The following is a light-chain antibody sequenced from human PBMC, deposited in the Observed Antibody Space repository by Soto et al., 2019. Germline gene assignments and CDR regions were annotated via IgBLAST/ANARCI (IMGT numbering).Light chain of an antibody. CDR2: EVT. V-gene: IGLV2-8*01. Sequence: QSALTQPPSASGSLGQSVTISCTGTGSDIGLYDYVSWYQQHPGKVPKLIIYEVTKRPSGVPDRFSGSKSGNTASLTVSGLQTEDEADYYCTSYAGTNDLGVFGGGTKVTVL. CDR1: GSDIGLYDY. CDR3: TSYAGTNDLGV. J-gene: IGLJ3*02.